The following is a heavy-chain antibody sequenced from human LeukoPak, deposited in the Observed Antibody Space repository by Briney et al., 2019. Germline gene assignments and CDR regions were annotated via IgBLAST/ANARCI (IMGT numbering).Heavy chain of an antibody. CDR1: GFTFSDYY. V-gene: IGHV3-11*01. CDR2: ISSSGSTI. CDR3: AKPRGLTIVGAHFDY. Sequence: GGSLRLSCAASGFTFSDYYMSWIRQAPGKGLEWVSYISSSGSTIYYADSVKGRFTISRDNAKNSLYLQMNSLRAEDTAVYDCAKPRGLTIVGAHFDYWGQGTLVTVSS. J-gene: IGHJ4*02. D-gene: IGHD1-26*01.